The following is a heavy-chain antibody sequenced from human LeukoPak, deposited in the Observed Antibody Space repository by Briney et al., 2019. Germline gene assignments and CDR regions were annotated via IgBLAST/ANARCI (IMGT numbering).Heavy chain of an antibody. CDR3: ARDRADSSGWFNYWYFAL. D-gene: IGHD6-19*01. Sequence: PGRSLRLSCAASGFTFSSYAMHWVRQAPGKGLEWVSAIYSGGSTYYADSVKGRFTISRDNSKNTLYLQMNSLRTEDTAVYYCARDRADSSGWFNYWYFALWGRGTLVTVSS. J-gene: IGHJ2*01. CDR2: IYSGGST. CDR1: GFTFSSYA. V-gene: IGHV3-53*01.